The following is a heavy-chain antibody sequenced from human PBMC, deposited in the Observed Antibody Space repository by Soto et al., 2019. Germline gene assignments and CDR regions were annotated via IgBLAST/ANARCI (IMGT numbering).Heavy chain of an antibody. CDR3: ARDPRAWDIVVVVAANRYYGMDV. V-gene: IGHV3-21*01. CDR2: ISSSSSYI. Sequence: GGSLRLSCAASGFTFSSYSMNWVRQAPGKGLEWVSSISSSSSYIYYADSVKGRFTISRDNAKNSLYLQMNSLRAEDTAVYYCARDPRAWDIVVVVAANRYYGMDVWGQGTTVTVSS. J-gene: IGHJ6*02. D-gene: IGHD2-15*01. CDR1: GFTFSSYS.